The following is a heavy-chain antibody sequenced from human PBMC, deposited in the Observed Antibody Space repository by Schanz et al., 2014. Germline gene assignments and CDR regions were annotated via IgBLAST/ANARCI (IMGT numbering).Heavy chain of an antibody. CDR2: ISTSGTYM. CDR3: ARDHTTESYYSAGPPIDY. J-gene: IGHJ4*02. Sequence: PGGSLRLSCVASGFAFSSFAMTWVRQAPGRGLEWVSSISTSGTYMYIADSLKGRLTISRDDAKKSMYLQMNNLRAEDTAVYYCARDHTTESYYSAGPPIDYWGQGTLRTVSS. D-gene: IGHD1-26*01. V-gene: IGHV3-21*01. CDR1: GFAFSSFA.